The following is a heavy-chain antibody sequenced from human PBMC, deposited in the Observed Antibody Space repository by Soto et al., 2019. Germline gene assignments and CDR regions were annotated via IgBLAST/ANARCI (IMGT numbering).Heavy chain of an antibody. J-gene: IGHJ5*02. D-gene: IGHD2-15*01. CDR1: GCSISSYY. CDR3: ARAYCSGGSCYYHNWFDP. V-gene: IGHV4-59*01. Sequence: SETLSLTCTFSGCSISSYYWSLIRQPPGKGLEWIGYIYYSGSTNYNPSLKSRVTISVDTSKNQFSLKLSSVTAVDTAVYYCARAYCSGGSCYYHNWFDPWGQGTLVTVSS. CDR2: IYYSGST.